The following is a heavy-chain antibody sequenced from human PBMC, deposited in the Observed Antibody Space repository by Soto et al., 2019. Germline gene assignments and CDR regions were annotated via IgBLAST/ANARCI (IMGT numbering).Heavy chain of an antibody. CDR2: INPNSGGT. CDR1: GFTFTGHY. J-gene: IGHJ5*02. V-gene: IGHV1-2*02. Sequence: SVKVSCKASGFTFTGHYIHWVRQAPVQEFEWMGWINPNSGGTSYAQKFQGRVTITADKSTSTAYMELSSLRSEDTAVYYCARDQRGRVAVAGIAWFDPWGQGTLVTVSS. D-gene: IGHD6-19*01. CDR3: ARDQRGRVAVAGIAWFDP.